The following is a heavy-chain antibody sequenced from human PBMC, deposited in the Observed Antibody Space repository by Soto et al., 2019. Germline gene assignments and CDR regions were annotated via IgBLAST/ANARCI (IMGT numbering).Heavy chain of an antibody. Sequence: SETLSLTCTVCGGSISSYYWSWIRQPPGKGLEWIGYIYYSGSTNYNPSLKSRVTISVDTSKNQFSLKLSSVTAADTAVYYCARLGYCSGGSCYRFSPWGQGTLVTVPS. D-gene: IGHD2-15*01. J-gene: IGHJ5*02. CDR1: GGSISSYY. CDR2: IYYSGST. V-gene: IGHV4-59*01. CDR3: ARLGYCSGGSCYRFSP.